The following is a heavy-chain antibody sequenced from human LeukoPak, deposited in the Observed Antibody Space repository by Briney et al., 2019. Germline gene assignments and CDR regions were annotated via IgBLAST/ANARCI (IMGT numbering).Heavy chain of an antibody. CDR3: ERDQGLHLRRRCCPSYC. CDR2: INPNSGAT. CDR1: GYTFTDYF. J-gene: IGHJ4*02. D-gene: IGHD2-21*02. V-gene: IGHV1-2*02. Sequence: ASVKVSCKASGYTFTDYFMHWVRQAPGQGLEWMGWINPNSGATNYAQQFQGRVTMTRDRSISTMFMELSRLTSDAAALYFYERDQGLHLRRRCCPSYCWGEGLLVIVSS.